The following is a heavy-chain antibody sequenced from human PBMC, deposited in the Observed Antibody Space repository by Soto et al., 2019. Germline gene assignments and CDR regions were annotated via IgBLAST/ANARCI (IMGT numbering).Heavy chain of an antibody. V-gene: IGHV3-23*01. D-gene: IGHD3-22*01. J-gene: IGHJ4*02. Sequence: LRLSCAASGFTFSSYAMSWVRQAPGKGLEWVSAISGSGGSTYYADSVKGRFTISRDNSKNTLYLQMNSLRAEDTAVYYCAKDFTMIVVAPFDYWGQGTLVTVSS. CDR3: AKDFTMIVVAPFDY. CDR1: GFTFSSYA. CDR2: ISGSGGST.